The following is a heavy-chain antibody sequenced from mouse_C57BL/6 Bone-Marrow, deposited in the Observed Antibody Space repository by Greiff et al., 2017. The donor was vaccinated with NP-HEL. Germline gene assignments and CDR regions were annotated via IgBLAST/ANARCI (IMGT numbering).Heavy chain of an antibody. CDR1: GFTFSSYG. CDR2: ISSGGSYT. Sequence: EVKLMESGGDLVKPGGSLKLSCAASGFTFSSYGMSWVRQTPDKRLEWVATISSGGSYTYYPDSVKGRFTISRDNAKNTLYLQMSSLKPEDTAMYYCARPLITTVASFDYWGQGTTLTVSS. V-gene: IGHV5-6*01. CDR3: ARPLITTVASFDY. J-gene: IGHJ2*01. D-gene: IGHD1-1*01.